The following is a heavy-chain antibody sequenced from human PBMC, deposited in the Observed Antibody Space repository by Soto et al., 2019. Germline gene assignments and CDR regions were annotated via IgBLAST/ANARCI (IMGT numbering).Heavy chain of an antibody. CDR1: GFTFSSYG. D-gene: IGHD3-3*01. CDR2: ISYDGSNK. CDR3: AKGGVYYDFWSGYYNYYYYGMDV. Sequence: GGSLRLSCAASGFTFSSYGMHWVRQAPGKGLEWVAVISYDGSNKYYADSVKGRFTISRDNSKNTLYLQMNSLRAEDTAVYYCAKGGVYYDFWSGYYNYYYYGMDVWGQGTTVTVSS. J-gene: IGHJ6*02. V-gene: IGHV3-30*18.